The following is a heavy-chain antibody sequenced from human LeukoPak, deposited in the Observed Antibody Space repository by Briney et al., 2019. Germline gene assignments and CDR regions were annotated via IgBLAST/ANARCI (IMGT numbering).Heavy chain of an antibody. Sequence: SETLSLTCTVSGGSISSSSYYWGWIRQPPGKGLEWIGSIYYSGSTYYNPSLKSRVTISVDTSKNQFSLKLSSVTAADTAVYYCAREWELPDYWGQGTLVTVSS. V-gene: IGHV4-39*07. CDR1: GGSISSSSYY. CDR3: AREWELPDY. CDR2: IYYSGST. D-gene: IGHD1-26*01. J-gene: IGHJ4*02.